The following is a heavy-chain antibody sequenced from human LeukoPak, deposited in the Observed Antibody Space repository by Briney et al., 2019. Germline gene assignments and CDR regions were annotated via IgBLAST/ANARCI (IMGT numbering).Heavy chain of an antibody. CDR3: ASGGLYFDY. V-gene: IGHV4-61*02. J-gene: IGHJ4*02. CDR2: IYTSGST. CDR1: GGSISSGSYY. D-gene: IGHD3-10*01. Sequence: SETLSLTCTVSGGSISSGSYYWSWIRQPAGKGLEWIGRIYTSGSTNYNPSLKSRVTISVDTSKNQFSLKLSSVTAADTAVYYCASGGLYFDYWGQGTLVTVSS.